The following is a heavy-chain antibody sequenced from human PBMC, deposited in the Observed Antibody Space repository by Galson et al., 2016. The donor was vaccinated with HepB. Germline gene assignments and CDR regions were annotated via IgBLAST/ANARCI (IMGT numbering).Heavy chain of an antibody. CDR3: ARDPDGDGYSFLED. J-gene: IGHJ4*02. Sequence: SLRLCCAASGLTFTRDNMNWIRQAPGKGLEWVSFIYSYGDTYYADSVKGRFTISRDNTKNTLSLQMNSLRAEDTAVYYCARDPDGDGYSFLEDWGQGTLVTVSS. CDR2: IYSYGDT. D-gene: IGHD5-18*01. V-gene: IGHV3-66*01. CDR1: GLTFTRDN.